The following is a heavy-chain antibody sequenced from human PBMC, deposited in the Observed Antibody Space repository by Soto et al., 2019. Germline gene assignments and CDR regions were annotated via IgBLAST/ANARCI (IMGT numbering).Heavy chain of an antibody. V-gene: IGHV4-34*01. J-gene: IGHJ4*02. D-gene: IGHD4-17*01. CDR2: INHSGGI. CDR1: GGSFSDYY. Sequence: SETLSLTCAVYGGSFSDYYWTWVRQPPGKGLEWIGEINHSGGINYNPSLESRLTISVDTSKNQFSLNLRSVTAADTAVYYCARGTTVVPPSFDYWGQATLVTVSS. CDR3: ARGTTVVPPSFDY.